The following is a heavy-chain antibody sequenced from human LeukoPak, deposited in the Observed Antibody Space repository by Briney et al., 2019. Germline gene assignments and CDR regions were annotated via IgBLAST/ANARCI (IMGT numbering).Heavy chain of an antibody. V-gene: IGHV3-30*02. D-gene: IGHD4-17*01. Sequence: PGGSLRLSCAASGFTFSSYGMHWVRQAPGKGLEWVAVIWYGGSNKYYADSVKGRFTISRDNSKNTLYLKMNSLRAEDTAVYYCAKDSGRADYGFDYWGQGTLVTVSS. CDR2: IWYGGSNK. CDR3: AKDSGRADYGFDY. J-gene: IGHJ4*02. CDR1: GFTFSSYG.